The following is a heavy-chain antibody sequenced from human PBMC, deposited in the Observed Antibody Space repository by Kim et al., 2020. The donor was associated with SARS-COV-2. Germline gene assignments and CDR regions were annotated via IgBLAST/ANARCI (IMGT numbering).Heavy chain of an antibody. CDR1: GGTFSSYA. Sequence: SVKVSCKASGGTFSSYAISWVRQAPGQGLEWMGGIIPIFGTANYAQKFQGRVTITADESTSTAYMELSSLRSEDTAVYYCARVAPESSGSYYLDYWGQGTLVTVSS. D-gene: IGHD1-26*01. V-gene: IGHV1-69*13. J-gene: IGHJ4*02. CDR3: ARVAPESSGSYYLDY. CDR2: IIPIFGTA.